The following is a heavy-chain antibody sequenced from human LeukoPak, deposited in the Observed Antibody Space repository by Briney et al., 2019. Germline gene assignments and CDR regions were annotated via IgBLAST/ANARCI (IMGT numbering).Heavy chain of an antibody. CDR2: IYYCKST. Sequence: PSDTLSLTCTLSGVPMSSYSWIWIRQPPRKGREGVGYIYYCKSTNYNPSLKSGVTISVVTSKNQFSLRLSSVTAADTAVDYCARWTYYYDSSGYSYWDFDHWGQGTLVTVSS. D-gene: IGHD3-22*01. CDR1: GVPMSSYS. V-gene: IGHV4-59*07. CDR3: ARWTYYYDSSGYSYWDFDH. J-gene: IGHJ4*02.